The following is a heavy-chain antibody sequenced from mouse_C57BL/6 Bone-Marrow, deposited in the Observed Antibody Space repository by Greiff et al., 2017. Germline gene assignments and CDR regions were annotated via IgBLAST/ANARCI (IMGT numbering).Heavy chain of an antibody. V-gene: IGHV1-69*01. CDR2: IDPSDSYT. Sequence: VQLQQPGAELVMPGASVKLSCKASGYTFTSYWMHWVKQRPGQGLEWIGEIDPSDSYTNYNQKFKGKSTLTVDKSSSTAYMQISSLTSEDSAVYYCARSGHYYGSSYGYFDVWGTGTTVTVSS. CDR1: GYTFTSYW. CDR3: ARSGHYYGSSYGYFDV. J-gene: IGHJ1*03. D-gene: IGHD1-1*01.